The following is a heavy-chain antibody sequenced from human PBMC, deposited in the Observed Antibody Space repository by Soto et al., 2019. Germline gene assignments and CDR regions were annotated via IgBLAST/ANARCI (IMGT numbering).Heavy chain of an antibody. CDR1: GYSISSGNFY. J-gene: IGHJ6*02. CDR3: ARAGGKGGRYGLDV. V-gene: IGHV4-61*01. CDR2: IYRSGSI. Sequence: PXETLSLTCIVSGYSISSGNFYWTWIRQPRGQGLEGIGKIYRSGSIYYNPSLKSRMSISIDTSNNQFPLRRSSVTAADTAVYYCARAGGKGGRYGLDVWGQGTTVTVSS. D-gene: IGHD3-16*01.